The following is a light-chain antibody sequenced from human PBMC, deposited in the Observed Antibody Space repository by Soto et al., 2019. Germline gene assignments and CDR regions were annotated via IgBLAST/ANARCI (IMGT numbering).Light chain of an antibody. J-gene: IGKJ1*01. CDR1: QSVNSN. CDR2: DAS. CDR3: HQRSSWWT. V-gene: IGKV3-11*01. Sequence: EIVMTQSPATLSVSPGERATLSCRASQSVNSNLAWYQQKPGQAPRLLIYDASTRATGIPARFSGSGSGTDFTLTISSLEPEDFAVYYCHQRSSWWTFGQGTKVDI.